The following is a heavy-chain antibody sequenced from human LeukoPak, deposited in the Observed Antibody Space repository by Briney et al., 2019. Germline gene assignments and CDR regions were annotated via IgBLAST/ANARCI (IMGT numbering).Heavy chain of an antibody. CDR1: GGSISGYY. V-gene: IGHV4-59*01. CDR3: ARVTKSPHYFDY. J-gene: IGHJ4*02. D-gene: IGHD1-14*01. CDR2: IHYSGST. Sequence: SETLSLTCTVSGGSISGYYWSWIRQTPGKGLEWIAYIHYSGSTNYNPSLKSRVTISLDTSKKRVSLKLSSVTAADTAVYYCARVTKSPHYFDYWGQGTLVTVSS.